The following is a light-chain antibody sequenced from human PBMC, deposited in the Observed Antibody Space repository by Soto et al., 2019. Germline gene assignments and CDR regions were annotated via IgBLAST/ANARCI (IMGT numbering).Light chain of an antibody. V-gene: IGKV3-15*01. J-gene: IGKJ4*01. CDR3: QQYNSWPPLT. CDR2: GAS. Sequence: EIVMTQSPGTLSVSPGERATLSCRASQSVSSNLAWYQQKPGQAPRLLISGASTRATGIPARFSGSGSDTEFPLTISSLQSEDVAVYYCQQYNSWPPLTFGGGTKVEIK. CDR1: QSVSSN.